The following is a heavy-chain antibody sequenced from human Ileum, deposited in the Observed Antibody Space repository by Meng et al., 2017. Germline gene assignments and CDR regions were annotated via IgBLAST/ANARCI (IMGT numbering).Heavy chain of an antibody. CDR1: GYSISSGYY. J-gene: IGHJ6*02. CDR2: IYHSGST. D-gene: IGHD3-3*01. Sequence: SETLSLTCAVSGYSISSGYYWGWIRQPPGKGLEWIGSIYHSGSTYYNPSLKSRVTISVDTSKNQFSLKLSSVTAADTPVYYCARDSDYDFWSGYYPLYGMDVWGQGTTVTVSS. CDR3: ARDSDYDFWSGYYPLYGMDV. V-gene: IGHV4-38-2*02.